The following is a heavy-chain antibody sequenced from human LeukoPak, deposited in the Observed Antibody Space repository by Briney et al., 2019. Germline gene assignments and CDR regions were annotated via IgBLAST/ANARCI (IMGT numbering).Heavy chain of an antibody. V-gene: IGHV4-59*12. CDR3: ARENRDDFWSGNNWFDP. Sequence: SETLSLTCTVSGGSIRNYYWSWIRQPPGKGLEWIGYIYYSGSTNYNPSLKSRVTISVDTSKNQFSLKLSSVTAADTAVYYCARENRDDFWSGNNWFDPWGQGTLVTVSS. CDR1: GGSIRNYY. CDR2: IYYSGST. J-gene: IGHJ5*02. D-gene: IGHD3-3*01.